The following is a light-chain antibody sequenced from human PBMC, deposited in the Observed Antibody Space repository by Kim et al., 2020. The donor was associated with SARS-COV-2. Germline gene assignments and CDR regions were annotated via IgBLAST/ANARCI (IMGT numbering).Light chain of an antibody. CDR2: DAS. CDR3: QQANTYPPT. J-gene: IGKJ2*01. Sequence: DIQMTQSPSSVSASVGDRVAITCRASQGIRAFLAWYQQKPGKAPKLLIYDASSLHSGVPSRFSGSGSGTEFTLTISSLQPEDFATYYCQQANTYPPTFGQGTKVDIK. V-gene: IGKV1D-12*01. CDR1: QGIRAF.